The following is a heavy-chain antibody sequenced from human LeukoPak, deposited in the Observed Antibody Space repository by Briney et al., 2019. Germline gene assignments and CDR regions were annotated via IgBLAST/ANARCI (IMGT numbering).Heavy chain of an antibody. CDR3: ARGYDFWSGSFYYYYYMDV. D-gene: IGHD3-3*01. J-gene: IGHJ6*03. CDR2: IYHSGRT. CDR1: GGSFSGYY. V-gene: IGHV4-34*01. Sequence: PSETLSLTCAVYGGSFSGYYWSWIRQPPGRGLEWVGEIYHSGRTNYNPSLKSRVTISVDTSKNQFSLKLSSVTAAERAVYYCARGYDFWSGSFYYYYYMDVWGKGTTVIVSS.